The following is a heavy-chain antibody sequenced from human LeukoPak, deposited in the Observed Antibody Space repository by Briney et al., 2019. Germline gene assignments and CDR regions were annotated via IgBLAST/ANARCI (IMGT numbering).Heavy chain of an antibody. V-gene: IGHV3-23*01. CDR2: ISGSGGST. D-gene: IGHD6-19*01. Sequence: PGGSLRLSCAASGFTFSSYAMSWVRQAPGKGLEWVSAISGSGGSTYYTDSVKGRFTISRDNSKNTLYLQMNSLRAEDTAVYYSAKDDRGWSNRFDPWGQGTLVTISS. J-gene: IGHJ5*02. CDR1: GFTFSSYA. CDR3: AKDDRGWSNRFDP.